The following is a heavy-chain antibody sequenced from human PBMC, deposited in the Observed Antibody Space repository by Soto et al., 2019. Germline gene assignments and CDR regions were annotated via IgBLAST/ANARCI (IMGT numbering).Heavy chain of an antibody. Sequence: GGSVRLSCAASGFTFSSYGMHWVRQAPGKGLEWVAVIWYDGSNKYYADSVKGRFTISRDNSKNTLYLQMNSLRAEDTAVYYCARDQQWLVRFYFDFWGQGTLVTVSS. CDR2: IWYDGSNK. V-gene: IGHV3-33*01. CDR1: GFTFSSYG. J-gene: IGHJ4*02. D-gene: IGHD6-19*01. CDR3: ARDQQWLVRFYFDF.